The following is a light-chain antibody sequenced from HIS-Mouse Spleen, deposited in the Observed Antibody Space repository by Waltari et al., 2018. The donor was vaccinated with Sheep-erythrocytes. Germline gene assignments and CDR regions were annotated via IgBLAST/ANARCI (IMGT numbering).Light chain of an antibody. CDR3: MQALQTPLT. V-gene: IGKV2-28*01. Sequence: DIVMTQSPLSLPVTPRAPAAISCRSSQSLLHSNGYNYLDWYLQKPGQSPQLLIYLGSNRAAGVPDRFSGSGSGTDFTLKISRVEAEDVGVYYCMQALQTPLTFGGGTKVEIK. CDR2: LGS. J-gene: IGKJ4*01. CDR1: QSLLHSNGYNY.